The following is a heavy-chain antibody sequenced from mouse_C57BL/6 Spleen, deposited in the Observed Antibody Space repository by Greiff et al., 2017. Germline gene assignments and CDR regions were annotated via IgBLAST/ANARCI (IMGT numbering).Heavy chain of an antibody. J-gene: IGHJ1*03. CDR3: ASEHITKERYFDV. CDR2: INPNNGGT. V-gene: IGHV1-22*01. D-gene: IGHD1-2*01. CDR1: GYTFTDYN. Sequence: EVQLQQSGPELVKPGASVKMSCKASGYTFTDYNMHWVKQSHGKSLEWIGYINPNNGGTSYNQKFKGKATLTVNKSSSTAYMELRSLTSEDSAVYYCASEHITKERYFDVWGTGTTVTVSS.